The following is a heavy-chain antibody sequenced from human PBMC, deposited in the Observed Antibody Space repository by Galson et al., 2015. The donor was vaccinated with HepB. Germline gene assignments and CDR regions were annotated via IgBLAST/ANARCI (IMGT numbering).Heavy chain of an antibody. CDR3: ARSGRAVADYYYYYYGMDV. Sequence: LRLSCAASGFIVSDYYMTWIRQAPGKGLEWVSFIGSSGSSYTNYADSVKGRFTISRDNTNNSLFLQMNSLRAEDTALYFCARSGRAVADYYYYYYGMDVWGQGTTVTVSS. V-gene: IGHV3-11*03. CDR1: GFIVSDYY. CDR2: IGSSGSSYT. D-gene: IGHD6-19*01. J-gene: IGHJ6*02.